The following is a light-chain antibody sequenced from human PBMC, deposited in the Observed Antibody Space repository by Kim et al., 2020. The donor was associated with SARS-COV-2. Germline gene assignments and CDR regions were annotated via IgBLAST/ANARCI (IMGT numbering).Light chain of an antibody. CDR3: QQYNPYHT. CDR2: ETS. CDR1: QSISPW. Sequence: PAASVGDRVTISGRTSQSISPWLTWYHQTPGRAPKLLIYETSRLESGVPSRFRGSGSGTEFTLTISSLQPDDFATYYCQQYNPYHTFGQGTKLEIK. V-gene: IGKV1-5*03. J-gene: IGKJ2*01.